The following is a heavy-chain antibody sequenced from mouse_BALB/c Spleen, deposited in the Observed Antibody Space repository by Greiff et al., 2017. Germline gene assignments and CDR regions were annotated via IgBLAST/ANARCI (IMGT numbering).Heavy chain of an antibody. Sequence: VQLQQSGPELVKPGASVKIPCKASGYTFTDYNMDWVKQSHGKSLEWIGDINPNNGGTIYNQKFKGKATLTVDKSSSTAYMELRSLTSEDTAVYYCARGGLYYGNYGYYAMDYWGQGTSVTVSS. CDR2: INPNNGGT. D-gene: IGHD2-1*01. V-gene: IGHV1-18*01. CDR3: ARGGLYYGNYGYYAMDY. CDR1: GYTFTDYN. J-gene: IGHJ4*01.